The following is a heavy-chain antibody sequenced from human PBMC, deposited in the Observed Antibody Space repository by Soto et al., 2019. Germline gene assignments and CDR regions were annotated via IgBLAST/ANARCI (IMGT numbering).Heavy chain of an antibody. J-gene: IGHJ6*02. Sequence: AASVKVSCKASGYTFTGYYMHWVRQAPGQGLEWMGWINPNSGGTNYAQKFQGRVTMTRDTSISTAYMELSRLRSDDTAVYYCATLYYYDSSGYSPPIYYYYGMDVWGQGTTVTVSS. V-gene: IGHV1-2*02. CDR3: ATLYYYDSSGYSPPIYYYYGMDV. CDR2: INPNSGGT. CDR1: GYTFTGYY. D-gene: IGHD3-22*01.